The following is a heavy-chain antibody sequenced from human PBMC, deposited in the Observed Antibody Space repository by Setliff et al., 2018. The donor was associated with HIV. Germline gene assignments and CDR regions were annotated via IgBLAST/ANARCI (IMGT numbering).Heavy chain of an antibody. D-gene: IGHD6-13*01. V-gene: IGHV1-8*02. CDR3: ARENSGQQDHENWFDP. J-gene: IGHJ5*02. CDR1: GYTFTNYD. Sequence: ASVKVSCKASGYTFTNYDINWVRQATGQGLEWMGWMNPNSGNTGYAQKFLGRVTMTRDTSTSTVYMELSSLRSEDTAVYDCARENSGQQDHENWFDPWGQGTLVTVSS. CDR2: MNPNSGNT.